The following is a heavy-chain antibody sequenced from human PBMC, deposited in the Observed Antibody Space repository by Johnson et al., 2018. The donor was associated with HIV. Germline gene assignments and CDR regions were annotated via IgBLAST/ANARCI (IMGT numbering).Heavy chain of an antibody. V-gene: IGHV3-73*02. CDR1: GFTFSGSA. D-gene: IGHD6-13*01. CDR3: TSYFSYSSSWTRCAFDI. Sequence: VQLVESGGGLVQPGGSLKLSCAASGFTFSGSAMHWVRQASGKGLEWVGRIRSKANSYATAYAASVKGRFTISRDDSKNTAYLQMNSLKTEDTAVYYCTSYFSYSSSWTRCAFDIWGQGTMVTVSS. J-gene: IGHJ3*02. CDR2: IRSKANSYAT.